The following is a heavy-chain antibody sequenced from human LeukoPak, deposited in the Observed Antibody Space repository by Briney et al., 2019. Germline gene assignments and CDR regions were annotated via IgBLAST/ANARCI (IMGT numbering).Heavy chain of an antibody. CDR2: IYTTGST. V-gene: IGHV4-4*07. CDR3: ARTYSSGWYGADY. Sequence: PSETLSLTCTVSGGSISGYYWTWIRQPAGKGLEWIGRIYTTGSTDYNPSLKSRVTVSLDTSKNQFSLKLRSVTAADTAVYYCARTYSSGWYGADYWGQGTLVIVSS. D-gene: IGHD6-19*01. CDR1: GGSISGYY. J-gene: IGHJ4*02.